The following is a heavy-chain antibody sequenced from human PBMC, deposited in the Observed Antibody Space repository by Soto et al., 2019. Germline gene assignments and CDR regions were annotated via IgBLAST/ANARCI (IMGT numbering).Heavy chain of an antibody. J-gene: IGHJ6*02. D-gene: IGHD3-22*01. V-gene: IGHV4-39*02. Sequence: SETLSLTCAVSGAPINSISYYWGWVRQSPGKGLEWIGRIYYSGSTYYNPSLKSRVPISVDTSKNHFSLKLRSVTGADTAVDFCATSFDSSGYYNDYGMDIWGQGAAVTVSS. CDR1: GAPINSISYY. CDR2: IYYSGST. CDR3: ATSFDSSGYYNDYGMDI.